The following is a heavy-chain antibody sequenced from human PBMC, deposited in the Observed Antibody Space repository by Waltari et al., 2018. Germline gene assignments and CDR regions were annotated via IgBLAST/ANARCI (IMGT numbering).Heavy chain of an antibody. D-gene: IGHD1-7*01. CDR1: GFTFSNYA. Sequence: EVQLVESGGGLVQPGGSLRLSCVASGFTFSNYAMSWVRQAPGKGLEWVSCISASGGSTYYADSVKGRFTISRDNSKNTLYLQMNSLRAEDTAIYYCAKAGRESKNYYYFDYWGQGTLVTVSS. J-gene: IGHJ4*02. CDR3: AKAGRESKNYYYFDY. V-gene: IGHV3-23*04. CDR2: ISASGGST.